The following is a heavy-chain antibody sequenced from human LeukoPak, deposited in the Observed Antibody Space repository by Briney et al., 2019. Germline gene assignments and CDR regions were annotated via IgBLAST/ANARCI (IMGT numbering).Heavy chain of an antibody. CDR1: GFKFDNYA. V-gene: IGHV3-21*01. D-gene: IGHD3-9*01. Sequence: GGSLRLSCIASGFKFDNYAMHWIRQAPGKGLEWVSSISSSSSYIYYADSVKGRFTISRDNAKNSLYLQMNSLRAEDTAVYYCARDPNDILTGYYKNYYMDVWGKGTTVTVSS. CDR3: ARDPNDILTGYYKNYYMDV. CDR2: ISSSSSYI. J-gene: IGHJ6*03.